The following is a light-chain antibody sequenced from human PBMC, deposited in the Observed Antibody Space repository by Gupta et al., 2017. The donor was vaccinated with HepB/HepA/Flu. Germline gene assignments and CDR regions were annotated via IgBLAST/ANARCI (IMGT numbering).Light chain of an antibody. CDR1: QSVSSY. J-gene: IGKJ1*01. CDR3: QQRSNWPPWT. CDR2: DAS. Sequence: EIVLTQSPATLSLSPGERATLSCRASQSVSSYLAWYQQKPGQAPRFLIYDASNRATGIPARFSGSGSGTDFTLTISSLETEDFAVYYCQQRSNWPPWTFGQGTKVEIK. V-gene: IGKV3-11*01.